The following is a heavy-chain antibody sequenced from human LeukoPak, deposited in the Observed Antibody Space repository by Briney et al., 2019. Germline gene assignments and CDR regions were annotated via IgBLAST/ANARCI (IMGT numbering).Heavy chain of an antibody. Sequence: MAGGSLRLSCSAPGFTFSDYDMNWVRQAPGKGLEWVSSISGLSTHIYYGDSVKGRFSISRDNAKNTVSLQMDSLRAEDTGVYYCARAPSEVGGYYPEYFRHWGQGTLVTVSS. CDR2: ISGLSTHI. CDR1: GFTFSDYD. J-gene: IGHJ1*01. D-gene: IGHD3-22*01. CDR3: ARAPSEVGGYYPEYFRH. V-gene: IGHV3-21*01.